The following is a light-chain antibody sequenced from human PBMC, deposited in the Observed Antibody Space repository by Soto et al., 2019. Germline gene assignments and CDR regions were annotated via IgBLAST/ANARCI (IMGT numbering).Light chain of an antibody. CDR2: DAS. V-gene: IGKV3-11*01. Sequence: DIVLTQSPATLSLSPGERATLSCRASQSVSSDLAWYQQKPGQAPRLLIYDASNRATGIPARFSGSGSGTDFTLTISSLEPEDFAVYYCQQRSNWPRALTFGGGTKVEIK. CDR1: QSVSSD. J-gene: IGKJ4*01. CDR3: QQRSNWPRALT.